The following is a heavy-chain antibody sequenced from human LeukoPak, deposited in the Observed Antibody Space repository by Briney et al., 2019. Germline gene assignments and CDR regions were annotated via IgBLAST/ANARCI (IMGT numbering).Heavy chain of an antibody. V-gene: IGHV3-23*01. CDR1: GFTFSIYA. D-gene: IGHD3-22*01. CDR3: ARDRPNYYGSDGHYYRRDGDY. Sequence: GSLRLSCAASGFTFSIYAMSWVRQAPGKGLQWVSSITSRGESTWYVDSVKGRFTITRDNSENTLYLQMHSLRAEDTAIYYCARDRPNYYGSDGHYYRRDGDYWGRGTLVSVSS. J-gene: IGHJ4*02. CDR2: ITSRGEST.